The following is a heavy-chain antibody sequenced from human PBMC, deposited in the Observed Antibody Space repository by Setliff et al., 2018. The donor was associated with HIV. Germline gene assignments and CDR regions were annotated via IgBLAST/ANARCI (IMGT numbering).Heavy chain of an antibody. J-gene: IGHJ3*02. D-gene: IGHD5-12*01. Sequence: GASVKVSCKASGYTFTTYYMHWVRQAPGQGLEWMGIINPNGGTTNYTQKFQGRVAMTRDTSTSTVYMELSSLRSEDTAVYYCASAGAWQRNALDIWGQGTMVTVSS. CDR2: INPNGGTT. CDR3: ASAGAWQRNALDI. V-gene: IGHV1-46*01. CDR1: GYTFTTYY.